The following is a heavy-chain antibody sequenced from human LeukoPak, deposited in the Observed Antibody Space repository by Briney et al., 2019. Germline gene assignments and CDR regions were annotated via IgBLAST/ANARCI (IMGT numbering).Heavy chain of an antibody. V-gene: IGHV1-2*02. CDR2: INPNSGGT. Sequence: GASVTVSCKASGYTFTGYYMHWVRQAPGQGLEWMGWINPNSGGTNYAQKFQGRATMTRDTSISTAYMELSRLRSDDTAVYYWARGSSAYDPDFQHWGQGTLVTVSS. J-gene: IGHJ1*01. D-gene: IGHD3-22*01. CDR1: GYTFTGYY. CDR3: ARGSSAYDPDFQH.